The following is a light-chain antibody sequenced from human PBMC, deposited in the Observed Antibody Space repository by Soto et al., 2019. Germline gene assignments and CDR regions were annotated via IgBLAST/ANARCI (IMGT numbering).Light chain of an antibody. J-gene: IGLJ1*01. CDR3: ISYTSTSTLV. Sequence: QPVLTQPASVSGSPGQSITVSCTGTSSDIGTYNYVSWYRQHPGKAPQLMIYEVNNRPSGISDRFSGSKSGNTASLTISGLQAEDEADYYCISYTSTSTLVFGTGTKLTVL. V-gene: IGLV2-14*01. CDR1: SSDIGTYNY. CDR2: EVN.